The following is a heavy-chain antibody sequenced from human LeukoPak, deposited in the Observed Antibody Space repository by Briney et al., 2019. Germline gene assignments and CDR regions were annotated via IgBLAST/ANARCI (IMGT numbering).Heavy chain of an antibody. CDR2: LYHGGST. Sequence: SETLSLTCIVSRVSISSYYWSWIRQPPGKGLEWIGYLYHGGSTNYNPSLKSRVTISGDTSKNHFSLNLSSVTAADTAMYYCARGRYYYDSSGYPYNWFDPWGQGTLVTVSS. D-gene: IGHD3-22*01. J-gene: IGHJ5*02. CDR1: RVSISSYY. CDR3: ARGRYYYDSSGYPYNWFDP. V-gene: IGHV4-59*01.